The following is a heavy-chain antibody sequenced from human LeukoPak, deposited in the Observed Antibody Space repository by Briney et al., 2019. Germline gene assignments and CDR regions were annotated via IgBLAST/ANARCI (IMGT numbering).Heavy chain of an antibody. D-gene: IGHD2-15*01. Sequence: GGSLRLSCVASGFTFADHAVSWVRQAPGKGLEWVGRIKSKTDGGTTDYAAPVKGRFTISRDDSKNTVYLQMNSLKTEDTAVYYCTTEGYCSGGSCAGFDHWGQGTLVTVSS. V-gene: IGHV3-15*01. CDR2: IKSKTDGGTT. J-gene: IGHJ4*02. CDR3: TTEGYCSGGSCAGFDH. CDR1: GFTFADHA.